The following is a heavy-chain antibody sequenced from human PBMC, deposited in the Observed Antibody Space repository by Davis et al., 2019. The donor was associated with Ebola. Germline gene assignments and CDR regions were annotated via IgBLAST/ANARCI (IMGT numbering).Heavy chain of an antibody. CDR3: ARDVFPSYYDSSGYYYYYYYGMDV. V-gene: IGHV3-33*01. CDR1: GFTFSSYG. D-gene: IGHD3-22*01. Sequence: GESLKISCAASGFTFSSYGMHWVRQAPGKGLEWVAVIWYDGSNKYYADSVKGRFTISRDNSKNTLYLQMNSLRAEDTAVYYCARDVFPSYYDSSGYYYYYYYGMDVWGQGTTVTVSS. CDR2: IWYDGSNK. J-gene: IGHJ6*02.